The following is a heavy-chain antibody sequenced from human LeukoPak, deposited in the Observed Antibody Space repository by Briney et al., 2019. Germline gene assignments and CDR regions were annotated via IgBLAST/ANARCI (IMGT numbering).Heavy chain of an antibody. J-gene: IGHJ6*03. CDR3: ARRRVPAAIEDAYYYYYMDV. CDR1: GYTFTGYY. V-gene: IGHV1-2*02. D-gene: IGHD2-2*01. Sequence: ASVKVSCKASGYTFTGYYMHWVRQAPGQGLEWMGWINPNSGGTNYAQEFQGRVTMTRDTSISTAYMELSRLRSDDTAVYYCARRRVPAAIEDAYYYYYMDVWGKGTTVTVSS. CDR2: INPNSGGT.